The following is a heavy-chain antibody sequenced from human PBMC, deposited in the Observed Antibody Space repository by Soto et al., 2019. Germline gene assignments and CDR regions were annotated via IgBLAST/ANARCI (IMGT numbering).Heavy chain of an antibody. V-gene: IGHV3-30-3*01. J-gene: IGHJ4*02. CDR1: GFTFSSYA. D-gene: IGHD3-10*01. CDR2: ISYDGSNK. CDR3: AKDRDADDVGAPIDY. Sequence: PGGSLRLSCAASGFTFSSYAMHWVRQAPGKGLEWVAVISYDGSNKYYADYVKGRFTISRDNSKNTLYLQMNSLRAWDTAVYYCAKDRDADDVGAPIDYWGQGTLVTVSS.